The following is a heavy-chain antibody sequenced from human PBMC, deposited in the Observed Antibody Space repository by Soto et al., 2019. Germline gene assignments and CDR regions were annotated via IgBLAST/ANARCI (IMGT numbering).Heavy chain of an antibody. CDR2: ISAYNGNT. CDR1: GYTFTSYG. J-gene: IGHJ2*01. D-gene: IGHD1-26*01. Sequence: ASVKVSCKASGYTFTSYGISWVRQAPGQGLEWMGWISAYNGNTKYSQKFKGRVTITRDTSASTAYMELSSLRSEDTAVYYCARGGSLYWYFDLWGRGTLVTVSS. V-gene: IGHV1-18*01. CDR3: ARGGSLYWYFDL.